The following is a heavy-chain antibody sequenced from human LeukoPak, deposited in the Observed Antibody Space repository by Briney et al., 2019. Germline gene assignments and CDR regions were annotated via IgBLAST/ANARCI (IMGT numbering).Heavy chain of an antibody. CDR2: ISSSSSII. J-gene: IGHJ4*02. CDR3: ARQYSSSWYLDY. D-gene: IGHD6-13*01. V-gene: IGHV3-48*01. CDR1: GFTFSSYN. Sequence: PGGSLRLSCAASGFTFSSYNMNWVRQAPGKGLEWVSYISSSSSIIYYADSVKGRFTISRDNAKNSLYLQMNSLRAEDTAVYYCARQYSSSWYLDYWGQGTPVTVSS.